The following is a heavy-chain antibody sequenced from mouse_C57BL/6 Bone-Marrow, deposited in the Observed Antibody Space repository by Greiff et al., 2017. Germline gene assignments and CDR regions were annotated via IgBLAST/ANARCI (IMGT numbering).Heavy chain of an antibody. CDR1: GYTLTDYY. D-gene: IGHD1-1*01. Sequence: VQLQQSGPELVKPGASVKISCKASGYTLTDYYMNWVKQSHGQSLEWIGDINPNNGGTSYNQKFKGKATLTVDKSSSTAYMELRSLTSEDSAVYYCARDYYGSSYWCFDVWGTGTTVTVAS. CDR2: INPNNGGT. V-gene: IGHV1-26*01. J-gene: IGHJ1*03. CDR3: ARDYYGSSYWCFDV.